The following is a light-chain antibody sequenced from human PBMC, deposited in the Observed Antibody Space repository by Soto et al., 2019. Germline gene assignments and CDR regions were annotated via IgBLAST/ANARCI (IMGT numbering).Light chain of an antibody. CDR2: GAS. V-gene: IGKV3-20*01. J-gene: IGKJ5*01. CDR1: QSVSSTY. Sequence: EIVLTQSPGILSLSPGERATLSCRASQSVSSTYLAWYQQKPGQAPRLLNHGASSRATGIPDRFSGSGSGTDFTLTISRLEPEDFAVYYCQYYSSSLSITFGQGTRLDIK. CDR3: QYYSSSLSIT.